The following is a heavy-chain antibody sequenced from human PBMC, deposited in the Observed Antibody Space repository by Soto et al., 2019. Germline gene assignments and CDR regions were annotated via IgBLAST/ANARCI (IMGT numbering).Heavy chain of an antibody. V-gene: IGHV4-59*01. J-gene: IGHJ4*02. CDR1: GGSISSYY. CDR3: ARVAGHIVVVTAIELDY. CDR2: IYYSGST. Sequence: SETLSLTCTVSGGSISSYYWSWIRQPPGKGLEWIGYIYYSGSTNYNPSLKSRVTISVDTSKNTLYLQMNSLRAEDTAVYYCARVAGHIVVVTAIELDYWGQGTLVTVSS. D-gene: IGHD2-21*02.